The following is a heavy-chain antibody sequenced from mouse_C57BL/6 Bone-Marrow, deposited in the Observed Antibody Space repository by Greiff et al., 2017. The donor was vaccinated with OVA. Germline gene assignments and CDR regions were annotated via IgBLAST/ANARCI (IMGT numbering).Heavy chain of an antibody. J-gene: IGHJ3*01. CDR2: IDPENGDT. CDR3: TFYGNYSAWFAY. D-gene: IGHD2-1*01. V-gene: IGHV14-4*01. CDR1: GFNIKDDY. Sequence: EVQVVESGAELVRPGASVKLSCTASGFNIKDDYMHWVKQRPEQGLEWIGWIDPENGDTEYASKFQGKATITADTSSNTAYLQLSSLTSEDTAVYYCTFYGNYSAWFAYWGQGTLVTVSA.